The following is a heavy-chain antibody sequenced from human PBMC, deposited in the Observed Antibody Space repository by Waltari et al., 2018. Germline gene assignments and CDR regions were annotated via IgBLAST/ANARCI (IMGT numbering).Heavy chain of an antibody. CDR2: ISWDGGST. V-gene: IGHV3-43*01. CDR1: GFTFDDYT. Sequence: SGGVVVQPGGSLRLSCAASGFTFDDYTMHWVRQAPGKGLEWVSLISWDGGSTYYADSVKGRFTISRDNSKNSLYLQMNSLRTEDTALYYCAKDSSGCLDYWGQGTLVTVSS. CDR3: AKDSSGCLDY. D-gene: IGHD6-19*01. J-gene: IGHJ4*02.